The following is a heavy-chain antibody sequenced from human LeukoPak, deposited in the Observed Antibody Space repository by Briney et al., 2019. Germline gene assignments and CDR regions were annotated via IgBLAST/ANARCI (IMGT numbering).Heavy chain of an antibody. CDR2: ISSSSSYI. D-gene: IGHD3-22*01. CDR3: ARGVWDYYDSSGPLGY. CDR1: GFTFSSYS. V-gene: IGHV3-21*01. Sequence: GGSLRLSCAASGFTFSSYSMNWVRQAPGKGLEWVSSISSSSSYIYYADSVKGRFTISRDNAKNSLYLQMNSLRAEDTAVYYCARGVWDYYDSSGPLGYWGQGTLVTVSS. J-gene: IGHJ4*02.